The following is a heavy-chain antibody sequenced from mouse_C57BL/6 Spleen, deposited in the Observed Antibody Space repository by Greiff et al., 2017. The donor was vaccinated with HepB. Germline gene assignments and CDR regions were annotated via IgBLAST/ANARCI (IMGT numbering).Heavy chain of an antibody. V-gene: IGHV2-2*01. CDR2: IWSGGST. CDR3: ARILDYWYFDV. Sequence: QVQLQQSGPGLVQPSQSLSITCTVSGFSLTSYGVHWVRQSPGKGLEWLGVIWSGGSTDYNAAFISRLSISKDNSKSQVFFKMNSLQADDTAIYYCARILDYWYFDVWGTGTTVTVSS. J-gene: IGHJ1*03. CDR1: GFSLTSYG.